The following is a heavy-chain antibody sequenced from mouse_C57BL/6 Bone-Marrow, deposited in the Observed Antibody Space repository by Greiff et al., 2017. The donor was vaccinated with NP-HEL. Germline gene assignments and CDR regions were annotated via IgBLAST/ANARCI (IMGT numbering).Heavy chain of an antibody. Sequence: EVQLQQSGPELVKPGASVKISCKASGYTFTDYYMNWVKQSHGKSLEWIGDINPNNGGTSYNQKFKGKATLTVDKSSSTAYMELRSLTSEDSAVYYCARSEIYYYGSSHYWGQGTTLTVSS. CDR2: INPNNGGT. CDR3: ARSEIYYYGSSHY. CDR1: GYTFTDYY. J-gene: IGHJ2*01. D-gene: IGHD1-1*01. V-gene: IGHV1-26*01.